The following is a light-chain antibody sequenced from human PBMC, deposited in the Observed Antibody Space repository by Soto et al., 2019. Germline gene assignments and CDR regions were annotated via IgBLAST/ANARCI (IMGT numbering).Light chain of an antibody. CDR1: QGISSC. CDR2: KAS. V-gene: IGKV1-5*03. J-gene: IGKJ1*01. CDR3: QQHTT. Sequence: DIQMPQSPSALSASVGASVTITCRGSQGISSCLAWYQQKPGKAPRLLIYKASSLASGVPSKFSGSGSGTEFPLTIRSLQPEDVATYHCQQHTTFGQGPKVDIK.